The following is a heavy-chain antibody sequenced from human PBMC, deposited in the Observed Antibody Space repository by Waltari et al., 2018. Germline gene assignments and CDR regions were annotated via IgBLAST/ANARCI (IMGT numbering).Heavy chain of an antibody. CDR3: AKLPENGAGVVANFDY. Sequence: EVQLLESGGGLVQPGGSLRLSCAASGFTFSSYSMSWVRQAPGKGLEWVSASSGSGGSTYYADSVKGRFTISRDNSKNTLYLQMNSLRAEDTAVYYCAKLPENGAGVVANFDYWGQGTLVTVSS. D-gene: IGHD2-15*01. CDR2: SSGSGGST. J-gene: IGHJ4*02. CDR1: GFTFSSYS. V-gene: IGHV3-23*01.